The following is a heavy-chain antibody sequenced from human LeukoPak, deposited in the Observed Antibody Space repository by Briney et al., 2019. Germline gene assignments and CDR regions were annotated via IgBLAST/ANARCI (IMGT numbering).Heavy chain of an antibody. CDR1: GVTVSSYG. J-gene: IGHJ4*02. CDR2: IRNDGSNK. Sequence: PGGSLRLSCAASGVTVSSYGMHWVRQAPGKGLEWVAFIRNDGSNKYYADSVKGRFTISRDNSKNTLYLQMNSLRAEDTAVYYCAKDRGAAAEYNGYFDYWGQGTLVTVSS. CDR3: AKDRGAAAEYNGYFDY. V-gene: IGHV3-30*02. D-gene: IGHD6-13*01.